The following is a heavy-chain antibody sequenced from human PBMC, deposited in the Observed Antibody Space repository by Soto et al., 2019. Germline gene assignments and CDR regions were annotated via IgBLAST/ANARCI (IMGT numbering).Heavy chain of an antibody. V-gene: IGHV1-3*01. D-gene: IGHD2-15*01. CDR2: INPDNGNT. CDR3: ARGIATGQLDP. J-gene: IGHJ5*02. CDR1: GYTFTRYT. Sequence: ASVKVSCKASGYTFTRYTMNWVRQAPGQRLEWMGWINPDNGNTKSSQKFQDRVTITRDTSASTAYMDLSSLRSEDTAVYYCARGIATGQLDPWGQGTLVTVSS.